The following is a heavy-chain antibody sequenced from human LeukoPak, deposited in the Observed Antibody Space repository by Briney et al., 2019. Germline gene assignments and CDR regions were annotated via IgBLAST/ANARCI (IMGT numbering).Heavy chain of an antibody. D-gene: IGHD6-13*01. V-gene: IGHV4-34*01. CDR3: ARDLKRFSIAAAPFEFYYYYMDV. Sequence: SETLSLTCAVYGGSFSGYYWSWIRQPPGKGLEWIGEINHSGSTNYNPSLKSRVTISVDTSKNQFSLKLSSVTAADTAVYYCARDLKRFSIAAAPFEFYYYYMDVWSKGTTVTVSS. CDR2: INHSGST. CDR1: GGSFSGYY. J-gene: IGHJ6*03.